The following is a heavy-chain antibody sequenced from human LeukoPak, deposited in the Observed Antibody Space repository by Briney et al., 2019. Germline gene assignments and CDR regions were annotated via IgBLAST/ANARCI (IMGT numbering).Heavy chain of an antibody. D-gene: IGHD3-10*01. CDR3: ARVVSGYYGSGSYYSNYFDY. V-gene: IGHV1-69*01. CDR1: GGTFSSYA. CDR2: IIPIFGTA. Sequence: SVKVSCKASGGTFSSYAISWVRQAPGQGLEWMGGIIPIFGTANYAQKFQGRVTITADESTSTAYMELSSLRSEDTAVYYCARVVSGYYGSGSYYSNYFDYWGQGTLVTVSS. J-gene: IGHJ4*02.